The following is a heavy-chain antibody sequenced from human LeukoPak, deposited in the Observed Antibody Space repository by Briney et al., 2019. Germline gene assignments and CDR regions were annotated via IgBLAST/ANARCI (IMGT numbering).Heavy chain of an antibody. CDR2: ISSSSSYI. D-gene: IGHD4/OR15-4a*01. Sequence: GGSLRLPCAASGFTFSSYSMNWVRQAPGKGLEWVSSISSSSSYIYYADSVKGRFTISRDNAKNSLYLQMNSLRAEDTAVYYCARDAGAGYYGMDVWGQGTTVTVSS. CDR3: ARDAGAGYYGMDV. CDR1: GFTFSSYS. J-gene: IGHJ6*02. V-gene: IGHV3-21*01.